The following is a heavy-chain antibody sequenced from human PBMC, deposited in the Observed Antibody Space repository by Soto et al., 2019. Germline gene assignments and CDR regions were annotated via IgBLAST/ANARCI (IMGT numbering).Heavy chain of an antibody. CDR1: GFTFSTYG. CDR3: ARGAVVLDNYGMDV. CDR2: IWYDGTNK. Sequence: GGSLRLSCAASGFTFSTYGMHWVRQAPGKGLEWVAVIWYDGTNKYYVDSVKGRFTISRDNSKNTLYLQMNSLRVEDTAVYYCARGAVVLDNYGMDVWGQGTSLTVSS. V-gene: IGHV3-33*01. D-gene: IGHD3-3*01. J-gene: IGHJ6*02.